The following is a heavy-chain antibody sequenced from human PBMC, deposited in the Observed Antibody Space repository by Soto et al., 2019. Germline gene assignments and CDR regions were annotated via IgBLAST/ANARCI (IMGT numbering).Heavy chain of an antibody. CDR1: GFTFSSYA. Sequence: ESGGGVVQPGRSLRLSCAASGFTFSSYAMHWVRQAPGKGLEWVAVISYDGSNKYYADSVKGRFTISRDNSKNTLYLQMNSLIAEDTAVYYCGRDHWEGVLLWFGDLVFSGMDVWGQGTTVTVSS. CDR2: ISYDGSNK. CDR3: GRDHWEGVLLWFGDLVFSGMDV. V-gene: IGHV3-30-3*01. D-gene: IGHD3-10*01. J-gene: IGHJ6*02.